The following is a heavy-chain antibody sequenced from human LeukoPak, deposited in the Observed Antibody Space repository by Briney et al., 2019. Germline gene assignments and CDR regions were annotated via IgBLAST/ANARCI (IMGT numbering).Heavy chain of an antibody. Sequence: GESLRISCRTSVDSVTNYWIAWVRQMPGKSLEWMGIICPGDSDTRYSPSFQGQVTISADTSTNTAYVQWTSLEASDTAIYYCARHTPSVTGAAINFDSWGQGTLVTVSS. CDR2: ICPGDSDT. V-gene: IGHV5-51*01. CDR1: VDSVTNYW. J-gene: IGHJ4*02. D-gene: IGHD2-8*02. CDR3: ARHTPSVTGAAINFDS.